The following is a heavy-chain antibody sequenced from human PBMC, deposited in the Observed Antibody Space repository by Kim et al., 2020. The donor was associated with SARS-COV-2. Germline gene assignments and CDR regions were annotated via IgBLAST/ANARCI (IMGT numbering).Heavy chain of an antibody. V-gene: IGHV1-2*06. D-gene: IGHD3-9*01. CDR3: ARAQLSVTGYYPDF. J-gene: IGHJ4*02. CDR2: INPDTGAA. CDR1: GYTFKGFS. Sequence: ASVKVSCKTYGYTFKGFSIHWVRQAPGLGLEWVGRINPDTGAAVYAQKFQVRVTMSRDTSITTAYMEVTSLTSDDTAVYFCARAQLSVTGYYPDFWGQGTLVTVSS.